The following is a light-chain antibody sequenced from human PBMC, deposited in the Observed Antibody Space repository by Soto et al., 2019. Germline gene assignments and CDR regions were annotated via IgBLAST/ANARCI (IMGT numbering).Light chain of an antibody. CDR2: SAT. CDR1: QDIRSR. V-gene: IGKV1-12*01. CDR3: QQANILPPV. J-gene: IGKJ4*01. Sequence: IEMTQSPSSVSASVGDRVTITCRASQDIRSRLAWYQHKPGKAPNLLIYSATTLRSGVPYRFSGSGSGTYFTLTISSLQPEDFATYYCQQANILPPVFGGGTRVEI.